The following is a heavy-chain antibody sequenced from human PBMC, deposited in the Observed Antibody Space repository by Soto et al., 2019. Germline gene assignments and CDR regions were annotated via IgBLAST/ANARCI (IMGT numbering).Heavy chain of an antibody. J-gene: IGHJ4*02. CDR2: ISTYNHDT. CDR3: ARDLSYGLCDY. CDR1: GYTYRIYA. D-gene: IGHD5-18*01. Sequence: ASVKVSCKTSGYTYRIYAITWVRQAPGQGLEWMGWISTYNHDTRYAQRFQGRVTMTTDTSTSTAYMELRSLRSDDTAVYYCARDLSYGLCDYWGQGTLVTVSS. V-gene: IGHV1-18*01.